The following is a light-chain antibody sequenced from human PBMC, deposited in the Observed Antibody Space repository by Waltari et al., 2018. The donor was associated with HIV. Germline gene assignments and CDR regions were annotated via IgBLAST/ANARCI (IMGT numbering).Light chain of an antibody. J-gene: IGKJ1*01. CDR2: AAS. Sequence: ELVLTQSPGTLSLSPGERATLSRRPSQGLCSDFVAWYQQKPCQAPRHRISAASRSTTGSPDRFGGGGYGTDFTLIITRLEPEDFELYYYQKYGDSPSFGQGTKVEIK. CDR3: QKYGDSPS. V-gene: IGKV3-20*01. CDR1: QGLCSDF.